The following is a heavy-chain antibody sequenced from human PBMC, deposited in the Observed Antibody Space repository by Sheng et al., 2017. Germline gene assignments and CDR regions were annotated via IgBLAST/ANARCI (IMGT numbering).Heavy chain of an antibody. Sequence: QVQLVQSGAEVKKPGSSVKVSCKASGGTFSSYAISWVRQAPGQGLEWMGGIIPILGIANYAQKFQGRVTITADKSTSTAYMELSSLRSEDTAVYYCAHRRDGYKYYFDYWGQGTLVTVSS. CDR3: AHRRDGYKYYFDY. J-gene: IGHJ4*02. CDR2: IIPILGIA. D-gene: IGHD5-12*01. V-gene: IGHV1-69*04. CDR1: GGTFSSYA.